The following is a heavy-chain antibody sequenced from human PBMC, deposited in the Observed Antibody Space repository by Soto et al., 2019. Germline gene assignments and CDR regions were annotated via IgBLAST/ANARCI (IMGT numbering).Heavy chain of an antibody. CDR1: GFTFSGYV. D-gene: IGHD3-10*01. J-gene: IGHJ4*02. V-gene: IGHV3-30*18. Sequence: QVPLVESGGGVVQPGRSLRLACAASGFTFSGYVMHWVRQAPGKGLEWVAVISDDGSNKYYAESVKGRFTISRDNSKNTLDLEMNSLRAEETAVYYCAKERVLRGVTDYWGQGTLVTVSS. CDR2: ISDDGSNK. CDR3: AKERVLRGVTDY.